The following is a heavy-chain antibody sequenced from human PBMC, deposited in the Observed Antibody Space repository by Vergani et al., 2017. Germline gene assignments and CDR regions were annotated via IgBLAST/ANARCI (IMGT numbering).Heavy chain of an antibody. D-gene: IGHD1-26*01. Sequence: QVQLQQWGAGLLKPSETLSLTCAVYGGSFSGYYWSWIRQPPGKGLEWIGEINHSGSTNYNPSLKSRVTISVDTSKNQFSLKLSSVTAADTAVYYCARGRVGATEYYYYGMDVWGQGTTVTVSS. CDR3: ARGRVGATEYYYYGMDV. V-gene: IGHV4-34*01. J-gene: IGHJ6*02. CDR2: INHSGST. CDR1: GGSFSGYY.